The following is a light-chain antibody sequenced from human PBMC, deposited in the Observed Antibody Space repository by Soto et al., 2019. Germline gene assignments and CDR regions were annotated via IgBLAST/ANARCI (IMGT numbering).Light chain of an antibody. Sequence: SYELTQPSSVSVSPGQTARITCSGDVLAKKYARWFQQKPGQAPVMVIYKDSERPSGIPERVSGSSSGTTVTWTITGAHVEDEDDYYCCTAANPPLLFGRGTKITVL. CDR1: VLAKKY. J-gene: IGLJ2*01. V-gene: IGLV3-27*01. CDR2: KDS. CDR3: CTAANPPLL.